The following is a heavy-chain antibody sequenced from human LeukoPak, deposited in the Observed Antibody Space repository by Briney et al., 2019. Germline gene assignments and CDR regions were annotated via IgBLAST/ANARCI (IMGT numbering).Heavy chain of an antibody. V-gene: IGHV4-30-4*08. Sequence: PSETLSLTCTVSGGSISSGDYYWSWIRQPPGKGLEWIAYIYYSGSTYYNPSLKSRVTISVDTSKNQFSLKLSSVTAADTAVYYCARKEQLADYFDYWGQGTLVTVSS. D-gene: IGHD6-6*01. CDR1: GGSISSGDYY. J-gene: IGHJ4*02. CDR3: ARKEQLADYFDY. CDR2: IYYSGST.